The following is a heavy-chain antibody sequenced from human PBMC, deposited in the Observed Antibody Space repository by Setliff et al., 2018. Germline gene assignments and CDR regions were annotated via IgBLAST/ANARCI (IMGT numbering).Heavy chain of an antibody. Sequence: GASVKVSCKASGYTFTSYDINWVRQATGQGLEWMGWMNPNSGSTGYAQKFQGRATMTRNTSISTAYMELSSLRSEDTAVYYCARRVGSVGIQLPDYWGQGTLVTVSS. J-gene: IGHJ4*02. CDR1: GYTFTSYD. V-gene: IGHV1-8*02. CDR3: ARRVGSVGIQLPDY. D-gene: IGHD5-18*01. CDR2: MNPNSGST.